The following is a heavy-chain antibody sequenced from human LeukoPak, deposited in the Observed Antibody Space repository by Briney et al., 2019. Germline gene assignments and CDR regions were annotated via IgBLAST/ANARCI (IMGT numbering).Heavy chain of an antibody. V-gene: IGHV4-38-2*02. D-gene: IGHD6-13*01. Sequence: PSETLSLTCTVSGYSISSGYFWGWMRQPPGKGLEWIGSIYQSETAHYNPSLKSRVTISVDTSKNQFSLKLSSVTAADTAVYYCARIAYSGSCFDYWGQGTLVTVSS. CDR1: GYSISSGYF. CDR2: IYQSETA. J-gene: IGHJ4*02. CDR3: ARIAYSGSCFDY.